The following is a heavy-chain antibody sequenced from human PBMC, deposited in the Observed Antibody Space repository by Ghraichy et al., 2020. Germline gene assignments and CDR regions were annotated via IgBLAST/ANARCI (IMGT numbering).Heavy chain of an antibody. CDR2: ISGDGVTA. CDR3: TRAGPYYLDH. V-gene: IGHV3-23*01. D-gene: IGHD3-10*01. J-gene: IGHJ4*02. CDR1: GFTFSSYA. Sequence: GGSLRLSCAASGFTFSSYAMTWVRQAPGKGLECVSSISGDGVTAYYADSVKGRFTFSRDNSKNTLFLQMNSLRAEDTAVYYCTRAGPYYLDHWGRGTLVTVSS.